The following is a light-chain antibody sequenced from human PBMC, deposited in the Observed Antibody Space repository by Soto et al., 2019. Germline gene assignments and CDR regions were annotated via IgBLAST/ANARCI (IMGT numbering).Light chain of an antibody. J-gene: IGLJ3*02. CDR1: SSDVGGYNY. CDR2: DVT. V-gene: IGLV2-14*03. CDR3: SSYTNRNTGV. Sequence: QSALTQPASVSGSPGQSITIFCTGTSSDVGGYNYVSWYQQRPGKPPKLMIYDVTNRPSGVSNRFSGSKSGSTASLTISGVQAEDEGDYYCSSYTNRNTGVFGGGTKLTVL.